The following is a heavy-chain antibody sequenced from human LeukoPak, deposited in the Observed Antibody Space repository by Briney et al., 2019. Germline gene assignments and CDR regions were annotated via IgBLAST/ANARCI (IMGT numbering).Heavy chain of an antibody. D-gene: IGHD3-3*01. CDR1: GFTFSNYA. CDR3: VKDFYDFWSGFDY. CDR2: FSNTGST. Sequence: PGESLRLSCAASGFTFSNYAMSWVRQTPGKGLEWVSTFSNTGSTYYADSVRGRFTISRDNSKDTLYLHMKSLRADDTAIYYCVKDFYDFWSGFDYWGQGALVTVSS. V-gene: IGHV3-23*01. J-gene: IGHJ4*02.